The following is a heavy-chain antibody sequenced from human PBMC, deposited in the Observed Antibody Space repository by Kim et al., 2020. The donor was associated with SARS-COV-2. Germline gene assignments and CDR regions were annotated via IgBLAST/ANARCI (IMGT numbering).Heavy chain of an antibody. CDR3: ARGRWYQLLSKFAPYGMDV. CDR2: IGTAGDP. CDR1: GFTFSSYD. J-gene: IGHJ6*02. D-gene: IGHD2-2*01. Sequence: GGSLRLSCAASGFTFSSYDMHWVRQATGKGLEWVSAIGTAGDPYYPGSVKGRFTISRENAKNSLYLQMNSLRAGDTAVYYCARGRWYQLLSKFAPYGMDVWGQGTTVTVSS. V-gene: IGHV3-13*05.